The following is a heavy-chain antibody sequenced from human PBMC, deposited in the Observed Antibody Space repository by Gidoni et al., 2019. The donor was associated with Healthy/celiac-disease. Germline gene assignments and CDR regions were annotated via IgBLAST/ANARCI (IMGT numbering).Heavy chain of an antibody. V-gene: IGHV3-7*01. Sequence: EVQLVESGGGLVQPGGSLRLSCAASGFTFSSYWMSWVRQAPGKGLEWVANIKQDGSEKYYVDSVKGRFTISRDNAKNSLYLQMNSLRAEDTAVYYCARVRRITIFGVVTENWFDPWGQGTLVTVSS. CDR3: ARVRRITIFGVVTENWFDP. CDR2: IKQDGSEK. D-gene: IGHD3-3*01. CDR1: GFTFSSYW. J-gene: IGHJ5*02.